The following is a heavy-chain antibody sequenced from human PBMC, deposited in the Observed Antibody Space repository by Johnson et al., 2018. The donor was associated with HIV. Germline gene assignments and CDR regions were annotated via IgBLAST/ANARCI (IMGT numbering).Heavy chain of an antibody. CDR3: ARDGESQQLPLGDAFDI. CDR2: IYSGGST. CDR1: GFTVSNNY. J-gene: IGHJ3*02. D-gene: IGHD6-13*01. V-gene: IGHV3-66*01. Sequence: VQLVESGGGLVQSGGSLRLSCGASGFTVSNNYMNWVRQAPGKGLEWVSVIYSGGSTCYADSVKGRFTISRDHSKITLYLQMNSLRAEDTAVYYCARDGESQQLPLGDAFDIWGQGTMVIVSS.